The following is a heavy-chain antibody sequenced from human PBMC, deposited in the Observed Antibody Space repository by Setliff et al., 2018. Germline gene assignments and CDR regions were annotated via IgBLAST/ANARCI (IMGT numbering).Heavy chain of an antibody. CDR2: IYYSGST. D-gene: IGHD1-26*01. J-gene: IGHJ4*02. Sequence: PSETLSLTCAVYGGSISGYYWSWIRQPAGKGLEWIGSIYYSGSTYYNPSLKSRVTISVDTSKNQFSLKLSSVTAADTAVYYCAAGYSGSPGSYYFDYWGQGTLVTVSS. V-gene: IGHV4-59*05. CDR1: GGSISGYY. CDR3: AAGYSGSPGSYYFDY.